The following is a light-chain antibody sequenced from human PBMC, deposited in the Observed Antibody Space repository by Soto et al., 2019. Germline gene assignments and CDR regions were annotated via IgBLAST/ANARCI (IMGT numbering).Light chain of an antibody. Sequence: SYELSQPPSVSVAPGQTARITCGGNNIGSYNVHWYQQKPGLAPVLVVYDDRDRPSGIPERFSGSNSGNTAALTISRVEAGYEADYYCQVWDTTSDHFFFGTGTKVTAL. J-gene: IGLJ1*01. V-gene: IGLV3-21*02. CDR3: QVWDTTSDHFF. CDR1: NIGSYN. CDR2: DDR.